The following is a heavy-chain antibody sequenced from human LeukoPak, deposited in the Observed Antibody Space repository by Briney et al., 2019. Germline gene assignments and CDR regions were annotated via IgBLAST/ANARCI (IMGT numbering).Heavy chain of an antibody. Sequence: ASVKVSCKASGYTFTSYDINLVRQATGQGLEWMGWMNPNSGNTGYAQKFQGRVTMTRNTSISTAYMELSSLRSEDTAVYYCARDRGKKQQLVRGDYWGQGTLVTVSS. D-gene: IGHD6-13*01. CDR1: GYTFTSYD. J-gene: IGHJ4*02. CDR2: MNPNSGNT. V-gene: IGHV1-8*01. CDR3: ARDRGKKQQLVRGDY.